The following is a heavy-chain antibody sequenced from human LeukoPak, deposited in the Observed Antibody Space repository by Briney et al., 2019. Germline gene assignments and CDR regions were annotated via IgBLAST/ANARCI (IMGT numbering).Heavy chain of an antibody. V-gene: IGHV3-53*01. CDR2: FYVGGAT. Sequence: GGSLRLSCAVSGYAVSSKYMTWVRQAPGKGLEWVSVFYVGGATYYADSVKGRFTISRDNSENTLYLQMKSLRAEDTAVYYCARGDGYNFFDYWGQGTLVTVSS. CDR1: GYAVSSKY. J-gene: IGHJ4*02. CDR3: ARGDGYNFFDY. D-gene: IGHD5-24*01.